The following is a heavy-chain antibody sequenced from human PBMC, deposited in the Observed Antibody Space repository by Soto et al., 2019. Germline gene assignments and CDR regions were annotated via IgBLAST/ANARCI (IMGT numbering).Heavy chain of an antibody. CDR2: INAGNGNT. J-gene: IGHJ4*02. CDR1: GYTFTSYA. V-gene: IGHV1-3*01. D-gene: IGHD3-3*01. Sequence: QVQLVQSGAEVKKPGASVKVSCKASGYTFTSYAMHWVRQAPGQRLEWMGWINAGNGNTKYSQKFQGRVTITRDTSASTAYMELSSLRSEDTAVYYCARDHGVLRFLEWLPNYFDYWGQGTLVTVSS. CDR3: ARDHGVLRFLEWLPNYFDY.